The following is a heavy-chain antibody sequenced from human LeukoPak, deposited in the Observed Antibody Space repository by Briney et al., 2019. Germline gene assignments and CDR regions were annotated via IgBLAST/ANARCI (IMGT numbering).Heavy chain of an antibody. CDR2: IYHSGST. Sequence: PSGTLSLTCAVSGYSISSGYYWGWIRQPPGKGLEWIGSIYHSGSTYYNPSLKSRVTISVDTSKNQFSLKLSSVTAADTAVYYCARLRFLEWLLAFDYWGQGTPVTVSS. CDR1: GYSISSGYY. J-gene: IGHJ4*02. V-gene: IGHV4-38-2*01. CDR3: ARLRFLEWLLAFDY. D-gene: IGHD3-3*01.